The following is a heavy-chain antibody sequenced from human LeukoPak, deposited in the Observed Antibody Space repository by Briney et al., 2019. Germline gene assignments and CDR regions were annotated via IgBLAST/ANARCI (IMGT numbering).Heavy chain of an antibody. CDR2: INPNSGGT. Sequence: GASVKVSCKASGYDFTSVGITWVRRAPGQGLEWMGWINPNSGGTNYAQKFQGRVTMTRDTSSSTAYMELNRLRSDDTAVYYCAREGVPGAMFDYWGQGTLVTVSS. J-gene: IGHJ4*02. CDR1: GYDFTSVG. D-gene: IGHD2-2*01. CDR3: AREGVPGAMFDY. V-gene: IGHV1-2*02.